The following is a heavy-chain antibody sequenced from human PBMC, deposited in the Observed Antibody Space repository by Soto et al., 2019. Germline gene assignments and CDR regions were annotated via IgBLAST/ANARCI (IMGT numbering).Heavy chain of an antibody. Sequence: QVQLQESGPGLVKPSQTLSLTCTVSGGSISSGDYYWSWIRKPPGKGLEWIGYIYYSGSTYYNPSLKSRVTISVDTSKNQFALKLSSVTAADTAVYYCARVVGFTVTPDYWGQGTLVTVSS. D-gene: IGHD4-17*01. V-gene: IGHV4-30-4*01. J-gene: IGHJ4*02. CDR2: IYYSGST. CDR1: GGSISSGDYY. CDR3: ARVVGFTVTPDY.